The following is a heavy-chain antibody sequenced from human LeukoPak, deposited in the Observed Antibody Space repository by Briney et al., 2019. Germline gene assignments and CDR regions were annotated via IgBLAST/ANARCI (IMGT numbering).Heavy chain of an antibody. D-gene: IGHD3-16*01. CDR3: ARDTITFGGVSYYFDY. CDR2: ISWNSGSI. J-gene: IGHJ4*02. V-gene: IGHV3-9*01. Sequence: PGGSLRLSCAASGFTFDDYAMHWVRQAPGKGLEWVSGISWNSGSIGYADSVKGRFTISRDNAKNSLYLQMNSLRAEDTAGYYCARDTITFGGVSYYFDYWGQGTLVTVSS. CDR1: GFTFDDYA.